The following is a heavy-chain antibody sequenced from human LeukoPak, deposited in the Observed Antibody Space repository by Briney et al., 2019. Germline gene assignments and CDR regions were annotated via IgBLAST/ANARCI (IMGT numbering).Heavy chain of an antibody. J-gene: IGHJ4*02. CDR1: GYTFTGFY. Sequence: ASVKVSCKASGYTFTGFYIHWVRQAPGQGLEWMGWINPDRGGTNYAQKFQGRVTLTGDTSINTAYMELSGLTSDDTAMYYCVREDFVVIPAAMRGDYWGQGTLVIVSS. V-gene: IGHV1-2*02. CDR3: VREDFVVIPAAMRGDY. CDR2: INPDRGGT. D-gene: IGHD2-2*01.